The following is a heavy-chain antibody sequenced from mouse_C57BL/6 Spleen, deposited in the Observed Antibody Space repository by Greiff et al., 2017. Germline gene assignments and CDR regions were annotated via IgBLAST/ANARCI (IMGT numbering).Heavy chain of an antibody. V-gene: IGHV1-50*01. CDR2: IDPSDSYT. J-gene: IGHJ4*01. CDR1: GYTFTSYW. CDR3: ERYDYYCNPRDY. Sequence: QVQLQQPGAELVKPGASVKLSCKASGYTFTSYWMQWVKQRPGQGLEWIGEIDPSDSYTNYNQKFKGKATLTVDTSSSTAYMQLSSLTSEDSAVYYCERYDYYCNPRDYWGQGTSVTVSS. D-gene: IGHD2-1*01.